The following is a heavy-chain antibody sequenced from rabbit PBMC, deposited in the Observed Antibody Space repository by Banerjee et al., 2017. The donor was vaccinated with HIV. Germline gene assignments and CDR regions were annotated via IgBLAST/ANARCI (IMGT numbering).Heavy chain of an antibody. CDR3: ARDLAGVIGWNFGL. D-gene: IGHD4-1*01. V-gene: IGHV1S40*01. CDR2: IYSSNGDK. CDR1: GFSFSSYY. J-gene: IGHJ4*01. Sequence: QSLEESGGDLVKPGTSLTLTCTASGFSFSSYYMCWVRQAPGKGLEWIACIYSSNGDKWYASWVNGRFTISKTSSTTVTLQMTSLTAADTATYFCARDLAGVIGWNFGLWGPGTLVTVS.